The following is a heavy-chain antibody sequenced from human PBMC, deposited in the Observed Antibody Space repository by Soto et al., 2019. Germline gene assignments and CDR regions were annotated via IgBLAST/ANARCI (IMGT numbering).Heavy chain of an antibody. V-gene: IGHV3-30-3*01. CDR1: GLPVNSSA. CDR3: ARDGVWGPRYGMDV. Sequence: CLGLSRAASGLPVNSSAMAWVRHANGKGLEWVAVISYDGSNKYYADSVKGRFTISRDNSKNTLYLQMNSLRAEDTAVYYCARDGVWGPRYGMDVWGKGTTVPV. J-gene: IGHJ6*01. CDR2: ISYDGSNK. D-gene: IGHD2-8*01.